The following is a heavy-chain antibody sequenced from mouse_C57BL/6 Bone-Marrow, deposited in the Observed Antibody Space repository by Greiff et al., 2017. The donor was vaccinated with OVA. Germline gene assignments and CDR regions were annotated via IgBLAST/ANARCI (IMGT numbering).Heavy chain of an antibody. CDR1: GYSFTGYY. CDR3: ATHDGYYFYYAMDY. Sequence: EVQLKESGPELVKPGASVKISCKASGYSFTGYYMNWVKQSPEKSLEWIGEINPSTGGTTYNQKFKAKATLTVDKSSSTAYMQLKSLTSEDSAVYYCATHDGYYFYYAMDYWGQGTSVTVSS. V-gene: IGHV1-42*01. J-gene: IGHJ4*01. D-gene: IGHD2-3*01. CDR2: INPSTGGT.